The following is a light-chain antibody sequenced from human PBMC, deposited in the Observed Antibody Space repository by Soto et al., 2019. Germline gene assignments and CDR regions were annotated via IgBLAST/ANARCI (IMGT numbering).Light chain of an antibody. Sequence: EVELTQSPGTLSLSPGERATLSCRASQSVNIDLAWYHQKPCQAPRLLISDASNRATGIPDRFSGTGSGTDFTLTISRLEPGDFAVYYCQQYAVSPITFGQGTRLEIK. J-gene: IGKJ5*01. V-gene: IGKV3-20*01. CDR2: DAS. CDR1: QSVNID. CDR3: QQYAVSPIT.